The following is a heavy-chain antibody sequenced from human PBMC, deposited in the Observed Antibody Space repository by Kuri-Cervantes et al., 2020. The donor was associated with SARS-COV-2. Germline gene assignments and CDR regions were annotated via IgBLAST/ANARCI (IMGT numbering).Heavy chain of an antibody. Sequence: LSLTRAASGFTFSSYWMSWGRPAPGKGLEWVANIKQDGSEKYYVDSVKGRFTISRDNAKNSLYLQMNSLRAEKTAVYYCARIPGYSSGWLAFDIWGQGTMVTVSS. J-gene: IGHJ3*02. CDR2: IKQDGSEK. CDR3: ARIPGYSSGWLAFDI. CDR1: GFTFSSYW. V-gene: IGHV3-7*04. D-gene: IGHD6-19*01.